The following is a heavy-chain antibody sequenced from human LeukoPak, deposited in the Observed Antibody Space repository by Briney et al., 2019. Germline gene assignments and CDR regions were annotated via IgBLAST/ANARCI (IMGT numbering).Heavy chain of an antibody. CDR3: ARDAWFGAGRTFAY. Sequence: SETLSLTCSVSGDSISSGSYYWSWIRQPAGKGLEWIGRIYTSGSTNYIPSLKSRLTISVDTSKNQFSLRLSSATAADTAVYYCARDAWFGAGRTFAYWGQGTLVTVSS. CDR1: GDSISSGSYY. CDR2: IYTSGST. V-gene: IGHV4-61*02. J-gene: IGHJ4*02. D-gene: IGHD3-10*01.